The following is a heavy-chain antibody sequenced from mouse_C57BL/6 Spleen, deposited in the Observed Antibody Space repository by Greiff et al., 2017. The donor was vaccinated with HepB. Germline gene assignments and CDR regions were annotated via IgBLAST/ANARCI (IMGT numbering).Heavy chain of an antibody. CDR3: ARSRSNGWYFDV. CDR2: MYPGSGST. Sequence: QVQLQQPGAELVKPGASVKMSCKASGYTFTSYWITWVKQRPGQGLEWIGDMYPGSGSTNYNEKFKSKATLTVDTSSSTAYMQLSSLTSEDSAVYYCARSRSNGWYFDVWGTGTTVTVSS. J-gene: IGHJ1*03. CDR1: GYTFTSYW. V-gene: IGHV1-55*01. D-gene: IGHD2-5*01.